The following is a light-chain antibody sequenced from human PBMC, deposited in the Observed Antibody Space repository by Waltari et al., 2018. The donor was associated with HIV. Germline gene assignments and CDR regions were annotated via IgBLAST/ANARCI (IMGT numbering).Light chain of an antibody. V-gene: IGKV3-15*01. CDR3: QQNIHWPPYT. J-gene: IGKJ2*01. Sequence: LTQSPATLSVSPGERATLSCRASQSLTANLAWYQQRPGQAPRRLIYGASSRATDIPARFTGSGSGTDYTLTISSVQSEDSAVYYCQQNIHWPPYTFGQGTKL. CDR1: QSLTAN. CDR2: GAS.